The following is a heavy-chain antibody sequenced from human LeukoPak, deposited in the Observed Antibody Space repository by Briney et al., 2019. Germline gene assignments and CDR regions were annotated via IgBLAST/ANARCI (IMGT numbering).Heavy chain of an antibody. Sequence: GGSLRLSCAASGFTFDDYGMSWVRQAPGKGLEWVSGINWNGGSTGYADSVKGRFTISRDNSKNTLYLQMNSLRAEDTAVYYCANGAIYDILTGYLDYWGQGTLVTVSS. V-gene: IGHV3-20*04. J-gene: IGHJ4*02. CDR1: GFTFDDYG. CDR2: INWNGGST. CDR3: ANGAIYDILTGYLDY. D-gene: IGHD3-9*01.